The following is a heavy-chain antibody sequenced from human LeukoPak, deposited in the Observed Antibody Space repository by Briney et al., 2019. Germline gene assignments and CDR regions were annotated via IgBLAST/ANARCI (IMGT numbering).Heavy chain of an antibody. J-gene: IGHJ5*02. D-gene: IGHD1-7*01. Sequence: SVKVSCKASGGTFSSYDISWVRQAPGQGLEWMGGIIPIFGTANYAQKFQGRVTITTDESTSTAYMELSSLRSEDTAVYYCARDNYAGANWFDPWGQGTLVTVSS. V-gene: IGHV1-69*05. CDR3: ARDNYAGANWFDP. CDR2: IIPIFGTA. CDR1: GGTFSSYD.